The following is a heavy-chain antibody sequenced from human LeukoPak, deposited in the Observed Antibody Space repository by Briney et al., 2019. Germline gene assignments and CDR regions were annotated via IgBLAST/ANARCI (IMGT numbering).Heavy chain of an antibody. J-gene: IGHJ3*02. Sequence: GGSLRLSCAASGFTFSSYAMSWVRQAPGKGLEWVSDINGSGGSTYYADSVKGRFTISRDNAKNSLYLQMNSLRAEDTAVYYCARATPSGFYYLDAFDIWGQGTMVTVSS. CDR2: INGSGGST. CDR1: GFTFSSYA. D-gene: IGHD3-22*01. CDR3: ARATPSGFYYLDAFDI. V-gene: IGHV3-23*01.